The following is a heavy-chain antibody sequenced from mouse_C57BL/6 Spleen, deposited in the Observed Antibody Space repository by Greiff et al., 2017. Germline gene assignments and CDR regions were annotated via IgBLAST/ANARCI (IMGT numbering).Heavy chain of an antibody. CDR3: ARDFDY. Sequence: EVKLMESGGGLVKPGGSLKLSCAASGFTFSDSGMHWVRQAPEKGLEWVAYISSGSSTIYYADTVKGRFTISRDNAKNTLFLQMTSLRSEDTAMYYCARDFDYWGQGTTLTVSS. J-gene: IGHJ2*01. V-gene: IGHV5-17*01. CDR1: GFTFSDSG. CDR2: ISSGSSTI.